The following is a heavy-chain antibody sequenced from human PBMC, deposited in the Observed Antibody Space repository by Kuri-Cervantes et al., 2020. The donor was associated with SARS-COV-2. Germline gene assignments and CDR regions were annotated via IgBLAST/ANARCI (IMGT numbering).Heavy chain of an antibody. CDR2: IYTSGST. V-gene: IGHV4-61*09. Sequence: LRLSCTVSGGSISSSSYYWSWIRQPAGKGLEWIGYIYTSGSTNYNPSLKSRVTISVGTSKNQFSLKLSSVTAADTAVYYCARERANGSVDYWGQGTLVTVSS. CDR3: ARERANGSVDY. D-gene: IGHD3-10*01. CDR1: GGSISSSSYY. J-gene: IGHJ4*02.